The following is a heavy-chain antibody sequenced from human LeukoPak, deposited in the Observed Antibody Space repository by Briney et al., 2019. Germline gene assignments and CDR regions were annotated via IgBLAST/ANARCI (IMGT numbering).Heavy chain of an antibody. Sequence: PGGSLRLSCAASGFTFSNYWMHWVRQAPGKWLVWVSRISSDGTTTNYADSVKGRFTISRDNAKNTLYPQMNSLGAEDTAIYFCVCIPVGFWGQGPLVTVSS. V-gene: IGHV3-74*01. CDR1: GFTFSNYW. CDR2: ISSDGTTT. J-gene: IGHJ4*02. D-gene: IGHD2-8*02. CDR3: VCIPVGF.